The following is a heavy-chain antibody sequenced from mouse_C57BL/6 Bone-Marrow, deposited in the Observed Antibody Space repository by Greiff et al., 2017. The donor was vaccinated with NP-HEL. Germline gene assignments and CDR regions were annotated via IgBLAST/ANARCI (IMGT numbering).Heavy chain of an antibody. Sequence: VQLQQSGAELVKPGASVKLSCKASGYTFTSYWMQWVKQRPGQGLEWIGEIDPSDSYTNYNQKFKGKATLTVDTSSSTAYMQLSSLTSEDSAVYYCARGLSHWYFDVWGTGTTVTVSS. D-gene: IGHD3-1*01. CDR3: ARGLSHWYFDV. CDR2: IDPSDSYT. CDR1: GYTFTSYW. V-gene: IGHV1-50*01. J-gene: IGHJ1*03.